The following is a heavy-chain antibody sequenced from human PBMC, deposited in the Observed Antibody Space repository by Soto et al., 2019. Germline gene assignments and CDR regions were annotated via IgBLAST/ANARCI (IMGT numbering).Heavy chain of an antibody. Sequence: QVQLVQSGAEVKKPGASVKVSCKASGYTFTGYYMHWVRQAPGQGLEWMGWINPNSGGTNYAQKFQCWVTMTRDTSISTAYMELSRLRSDDTAVYYCARGGGYYDSSGYVTRSGGMDVWGQGTTVTVSS. CDR1: GYTFTGYY. CDR2: INPNSGGT. J-gene: IGHJ6*02. D-gene: IGHD3-22*01. V-gene: IGHV1-2*04. CDR3: ARGGGYYDSSGYVTRSGGMDV.